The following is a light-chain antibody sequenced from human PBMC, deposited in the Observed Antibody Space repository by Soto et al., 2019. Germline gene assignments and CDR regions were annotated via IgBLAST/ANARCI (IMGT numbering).Light chain of an antibody. V-gene: IGKV1-8*01. CDR2: AAS. CDR3: QHYYKYPRT. CDR1: QDIGTY. J-gene: IGKJ1*01. Sequence: AMRMTQSPSSLSASTGDRVTIPGRASQDIGTYLAWYQQKPGKAPKLLIYAASSLQSGVPSRFSGSGSRTDFTLTISWLQSEDFATYYCQHYYKYPRTFGQGTKVDIK.